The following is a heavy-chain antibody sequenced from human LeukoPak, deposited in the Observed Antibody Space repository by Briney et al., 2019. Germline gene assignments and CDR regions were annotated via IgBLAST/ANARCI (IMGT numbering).Heavy chain of an antibody. CDR3: ARDAGYCSSSSCGAYFQH. D-gene: IGHD2-2*01. V-gene: IGHV4-59*01. Sequence: SETLSLTCTVSGGSISSYYWSWIRQPPGKGLEWIGYIYYTGSTNYNPSLKSRVIISVDTSKSQFSLKLSSVTAADTAVYYCARDAGYCSSSSCGAYFQHWGQGTLVTVSS. CDR2: IYYTGST. CDR1: GGSISSYY. J-gene: IGHJ1*01.